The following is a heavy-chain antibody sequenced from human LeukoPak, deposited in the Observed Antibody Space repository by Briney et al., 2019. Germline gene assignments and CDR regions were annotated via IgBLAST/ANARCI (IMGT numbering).Heavy chain of an antibody. CDR2: IIPIFGTA. CDR3: ARAASSGYYVDHDY. D-gene: IGHD3-22*01. CDR1: GCTFSSYA. V-gene: IGHV1-69*13. Sequence: GASVKVSCNASGCTFSSYAISWVRQAPGQGLEWMGGIIPIFGTANYAQKFQGRVTITADESTSTAYMELSSLRSEDTAVYYCARAASSGYYVDHDYWGQGTLVTVSS. J-gene: IGHJ4*02.